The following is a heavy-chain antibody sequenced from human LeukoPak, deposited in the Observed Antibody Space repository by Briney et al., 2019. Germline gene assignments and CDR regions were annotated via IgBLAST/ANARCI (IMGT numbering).Heavy chain of an antibody. V-gene: IGHV3-53*01. CDR3: ARGYTVGFDR. J-gene: IGHJ5*02. CDR2: IYSGGDT. Sequence: LECVSVIYSGGDTYHADSVKGRFTVSRDSSKNTVYLQMNSLRVEDTAVYYCARGYTVGFDRWGQGTLVTVSS. D-gene: IGHD1-14*01.